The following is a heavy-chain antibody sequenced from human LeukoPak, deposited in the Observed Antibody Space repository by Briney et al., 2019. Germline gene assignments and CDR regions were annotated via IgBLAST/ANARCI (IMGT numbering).Heavy chain of an antibody. V-gene: IGHV4-4*07. CDR3: ASSSSWRARLDY. CDR2: IYTSGST. D-gene: IGHD6-13*01. CDR1: GGSISSYY. Sequence: PSETLSLTCTVSGGSISSYYWSWIRQPAGKGLEWIGRIYTSGSTNYNPSLKSRVAMSVNTSKNQFSLKLSSVTAADTAVYYCASSSSWRARLDYWGQGTLVTVSS. J-gene: IGHJ4*02.